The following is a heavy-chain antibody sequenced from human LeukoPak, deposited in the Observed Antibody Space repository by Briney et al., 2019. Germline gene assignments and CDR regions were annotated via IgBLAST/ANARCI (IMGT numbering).Heavy chain of an antibody. CDR1: GGSISGSSYY. D-gene: IGHD2-15*01. Sequence: SETLSLTCTVSGGSISGSSYYWGWLRQHPGTGLEWIGYIYYSGSTYYNPSLKSRVTISMDTSKNQFSLKLNSVSAADTAVYYCAREYRGYCSGGSCYGWFDPWGQGTLVTVSS. J-gene: IGHJ5*02. CDR3: AREYRGYCSGGSCYGWFDP. CDR2: IYYSGST. V-gene: IGHV4-31*03.